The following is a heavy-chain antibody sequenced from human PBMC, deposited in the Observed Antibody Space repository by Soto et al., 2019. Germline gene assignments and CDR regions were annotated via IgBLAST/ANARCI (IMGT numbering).Heavy chain of an antibody. CDR3: ARDPGGATGFDP. V-gene: IGHV1-18*01. J-gene: IGHJ5*02. Sequence: QVRLVQSGAEVKRPGASVKVSCKTYGYSFTVYGISWVRQAPGQGLEWMGWMSTYTGDTNYARKFRGRVTMTTDISASTASMELRSLTSEDTAVYYCARDPGGATGFDPWGQGTPVIVST. CDR1: GYSFTVYG. CDR2: MSTYTGDT. D-gene: IGHD3-10*01.